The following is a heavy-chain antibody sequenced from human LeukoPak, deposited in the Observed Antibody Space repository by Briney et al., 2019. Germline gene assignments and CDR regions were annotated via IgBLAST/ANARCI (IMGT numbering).Heavy chain of an antibody. Sequence: GGSLRLSCAASGFTFSSYGMHWVRQAPGKGLEWVAVISYDGSNKYYADSVKGRFTISRGNSKNTLYLQMNSLRAEDTAVYYCAKDGIVPIWGQGTMVTVSS. CDR1: GFTFSSYG. CDR2: ISYDGSNK. J-gene: IGHJ3*02. V-gene: IGHV3-30*18. D-gene: IGHD1-26*01. CDR3: AKDGIVPI.